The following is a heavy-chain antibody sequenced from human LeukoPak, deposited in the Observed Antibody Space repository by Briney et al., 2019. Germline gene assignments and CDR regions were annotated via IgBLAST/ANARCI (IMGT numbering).Heavy chain of an antibody. J-gene: IGHJ3*02. V-gene: IGHV3-9*03. CDR3: GKAYSASGGAFDI. Sequence: GGSLRVSCAASGFTFDDYAMHWVRQAPGKGLEWVSGISWNSDSMGYAGSVKGRFTISRDNAKNSLYLHMNSLRAEDMALYYCGKAYSASGGAFDIWGQGPMVPVSS. CDR2: ISWNSDSM. D-gene: IGHD6-13*01. CDR1: GFTFDDYA.